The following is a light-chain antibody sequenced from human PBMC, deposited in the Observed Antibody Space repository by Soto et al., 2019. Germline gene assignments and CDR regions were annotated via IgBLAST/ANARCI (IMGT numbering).Light chain of an antibody. CDR2: DAS. J-gene: IGKJ1*01. CDR1: QSIRSY. V-gene: IGKV1-39*01. Sequence: DIQLTQSPSSLSASVGDKVTITCRASQSIRSYLSWVQQKPGKAPKLLIYDASSLQTGVPSRFSGSGSGTDFSLTISSLQLEDFATYYCQQSYSTPPWTFGQGTKVEIK. CDR3: QQSYSTPPWT.